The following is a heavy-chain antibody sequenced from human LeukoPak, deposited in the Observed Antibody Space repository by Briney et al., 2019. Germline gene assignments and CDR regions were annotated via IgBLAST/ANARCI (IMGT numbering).Heavy chain of an antibody. CDR2: IRGDGGDA. V-gene: IGHV3-74*01. D-gene: IGHD3-10*01. Sequence: GGSLTLSCAASGFTFRSAWMHWVRQPPGKGLVWVSRIRGDGGDANYADFVEGRYTISRDNAKSTLYLQMNALGVEDTAVYYCVRDMVAGSGSCLDWGQGTLVTVSS. CDR1: GFTFRSAW. J-gene: IGHJ4*02. CDR3: VRDMVAGSGSCLD.